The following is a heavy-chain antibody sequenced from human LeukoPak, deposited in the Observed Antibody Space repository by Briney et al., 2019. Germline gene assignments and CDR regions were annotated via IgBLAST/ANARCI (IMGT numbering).Heavy chain of an antibody. J-gene: IGHJ4*02. Sequence: GGSLRLSCAASGFTFSSYEMNWVRQAPGKGLEWGSYISSSGSTIYYADSVKGRFTISRDNAKNSLYLQMNSLSAEDTAVYYCARDADWSGYCSGGSCYPKYYFDYWGQGTLVTVSS. D-gene: IGHD2-15*01. CDR2: ISSSGSTI. CDR3: ARDADWSGYCSGGSCYPKYYFDY. V-gene: IGHV3-48*03. CDR1: GFTFSSYE.